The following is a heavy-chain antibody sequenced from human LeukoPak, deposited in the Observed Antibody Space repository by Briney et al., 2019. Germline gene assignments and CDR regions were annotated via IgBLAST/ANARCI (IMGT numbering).Heavy chain of an antibody. D-gene: IGHD2-15*01. Sequence: SETLSLTCTVSGGSISSSSYYWGWIRQPPGKGLEWIGSIYYSGSTYYNPSLKSRVTISVDTSKNQFSLKLSSVTAADTAVYYCARDRCSGGSCYSYWYFDLWGRGTLVTVSS. CDR1: GGSISSSSYY. V-gene: IGHV4-39*07. J-gene: IGHJ2*01. CDR2: IYYSGST. CDR3: ARDRCSGGSCYSYWYFDL.